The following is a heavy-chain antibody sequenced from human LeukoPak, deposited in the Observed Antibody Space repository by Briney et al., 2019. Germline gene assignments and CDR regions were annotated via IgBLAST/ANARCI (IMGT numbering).Heavy chain of an antibody. CDR2: TYYSGNT. D-gene: IGHD3-22*01. CDR1: GGSMSIYY. CDR3: ARVFHDSSGYTFDY. V-gene: IGHV4-59*01. Sequence: PSETLSLTCTVSGGSMSIYYWSWLRQPPGKGLEWIGYTYYSGNTNCNPSLKSRVTISVDTSKNQFSLKVSSVTAADTAVYYCARVFHDSSGYTFDYWGQGTLVTVSS. J-gene: IGHJ4*02.